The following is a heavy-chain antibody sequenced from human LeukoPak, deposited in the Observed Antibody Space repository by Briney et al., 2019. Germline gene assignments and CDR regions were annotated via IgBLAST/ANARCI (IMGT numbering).Heavy chain of an antibody. J-gene: IGHJ4*02. V-gene: IGHV3-21*01. CDR3: ARVFRNSGSYFDY. Sequence: TGGSLRLSCAASGFSFSSYSMNWVRQAPGKGLEWVSSISSGSNYIYYADSVKGRFTISRDNARNSLYLQMDSLRAEDTAVYYCARVFRNSGSYFDYWGQGTLVSVSS. CDR1: GFSFSSYS. D-gene: IGHD1-26*01. CDR2: ISSGSNYI.